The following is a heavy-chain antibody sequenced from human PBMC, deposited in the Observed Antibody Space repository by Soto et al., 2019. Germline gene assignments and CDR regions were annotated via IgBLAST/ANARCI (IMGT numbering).Heavy chain of an antibody. V-gene: IGHV3-74*01. Sequence: GERRGRTCADSGCPFRSYWMHWVRQAPGKGLVWVSRINRDGSSTYYADSVKGRFTISRHNSKNTLYLQMNSLRAEDTAVYYCARDRYYGSGSYYNPYYYYGMDVWGQGTTVTVSS. CDR2: INRDGSST. CDR3: ARDRYYGSGSYYNPYYYYGMDV. J-gene: IGHJ6*02. CDR1: GCPFRSYW. D-gene: IGHD3-10*01.